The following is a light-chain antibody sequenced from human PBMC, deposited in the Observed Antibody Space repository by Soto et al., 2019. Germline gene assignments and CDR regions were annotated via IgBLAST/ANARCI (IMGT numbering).Light chain of an antibody. Sequence: EIVLTQSPGTLSLSPGERATLSCRASQSFSSSYLAWYQQKTGQAPRLLIYGASNRATGIPDRFSGSGSGTDFTLTISRLEPEDFAVYYCQQYDSSPLTSGQGTKVEIK. J-gene: IGKJ1*01. V-gene: IGKV3-20*01. CDR1: QSFSSSY. CDR2: GAS. CDR3: QQYDSSPLT.